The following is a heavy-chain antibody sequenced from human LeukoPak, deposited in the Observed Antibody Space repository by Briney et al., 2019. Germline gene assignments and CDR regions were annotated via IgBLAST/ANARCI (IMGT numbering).Heavy chain of an antibody. CDR2: INPNSGGT. J-gene: IGHJ4*02. V-gene: IGHV1-2*02. Sequence: GASVKVSCKASGYTFTGYYMHWVRQAPGQGLEWMGWINPNSGGTNYAQKFQGRVTMTRDTSISTAYMELSRLRSDDTAVYYCARTSSIAAAGTLDYWGQGTLVTVSS. CDR1: GYTFTGYY. CDR3: ARTSSIAAAGTLDY. D-gene: IGHD6-13*01.